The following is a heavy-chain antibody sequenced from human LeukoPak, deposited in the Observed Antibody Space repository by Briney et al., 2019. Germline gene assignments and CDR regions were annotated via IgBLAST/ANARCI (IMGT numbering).Heavy chain of an antibody. CDR3: ARGGEYVSGSYYKY. D-gene: IGHD3-10*01. CDR1: GGSFSGYY. CDR2: INHSGST. Sequence: SETLSLTCAVYGGSFSGYYWSWIRQPPGKGLEWIGEINHSGSTNYNPSLKSRVTISVDTSKNQFSLKLSSVTAADTAVYYCARGGEYVSGSYYKYWGKGTLVTVSS. V-gene: IGHV4-34*01. J-gene: IGHJ4*02.